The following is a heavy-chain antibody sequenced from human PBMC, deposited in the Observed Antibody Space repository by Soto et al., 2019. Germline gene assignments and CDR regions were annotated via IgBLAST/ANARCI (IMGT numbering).Heavy chain of an antibody. J-gene: IGHJ6*03. D-gene: IGHD3-3*02. CDR2: INAGNGNT. V-gene: IGHV1-3*01. CDR1: GYTFTSYA. CDR3: SRSHRHFWRGDYSAATYYYYYYMDV. Sequence: QVPLVQSGAEVKKPGASVKVSCKASGYTFTSYAMHWVRQAPGQRLEWMGWINAGNGNTKYSQKVQGRVTIIRDTSASTTYKVLISMRCDDTAVDYYSRSHRHFWRGDYSAATYYYYYYMDVWGKGTTVTVSS.